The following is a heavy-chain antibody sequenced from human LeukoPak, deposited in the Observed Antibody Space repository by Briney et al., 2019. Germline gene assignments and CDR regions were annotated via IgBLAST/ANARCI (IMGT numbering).Heavy chain of an antibody. CDR2: ITYDGAFDGGKT. CDR3: ATLWFGEPYYYYYYGMDV. Sequence: GGSLRLSCEASGLSLSNYPMHWVRQAPGKGLEWITLITYDGAFDGGKTYYADSVKGRFTISRDNSKNTLYLQMNSLRAEDTAVYYCATLWFGEPYYYYYYGMDVWGQGTTVTVSS. D-gene: IGHD3-10*01. CDR1: GLSLSNYP. J-gene: IGHJ6*02. V-gene: IGHV3-30*07.